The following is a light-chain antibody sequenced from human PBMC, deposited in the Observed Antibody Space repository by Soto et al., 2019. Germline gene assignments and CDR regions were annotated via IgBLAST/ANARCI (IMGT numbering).Light chain of an antibody. Sequence: DIVLTQSPGTLSLSPGERATLSCRASQSLSGNYLAWYQQRPGQPPRLLIYGASSRATGIPDRFGGSGSGTDFTLTISRLEPEDFAVYICQQYGSSHMYTFGQGTKLEIK. CDR2: GAS. J-gene: IGKJ2*01. CDR1: QSLSGNY. CDR3: QQYGSSHMYT. V-gene: IGKV3-20*01.